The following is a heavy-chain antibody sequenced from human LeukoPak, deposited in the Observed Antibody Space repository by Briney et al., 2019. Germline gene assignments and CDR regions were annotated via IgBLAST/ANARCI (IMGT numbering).Heavy chain of an antibody. J-gene: IGHJ6*04. CDR1: GGTFSSYA. CDR2: IIPIFGTA. D-gene: IGHD3-10*01. CDR3: ARDSHGYYYGSGSYPPGGYYYGMDV. Sequence: ASVKVSCKASGGTFSSYAISWVRQAPGQGLEWMGGIIPIFGTANYAQKFQGRVTITADESTSTAYMELSSLRSEDTAVYYCARDSHGYYYGSGSYPPGGYYYGMDVWGKGTTVTVSS. V-gene: IGHV1-69*13.